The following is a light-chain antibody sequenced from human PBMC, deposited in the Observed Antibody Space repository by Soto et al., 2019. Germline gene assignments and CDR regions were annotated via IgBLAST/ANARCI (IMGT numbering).Light chain of an antibody. J-gene: IGLJ1*01. Sequence: QSALTQPRSVSGSPGQSVTISCTGTSSDVGGYNYVSWYQQHPGKAPKLMIYDVSKRPSGVPDRFSGSKSGNTASLTSSGVQAEDEADYYCCSYAGSYTHVFGTGTKLTVL. CDR1: SSDVGGYNY. V-gene: IGLV2-11*01. CDR2: DVS. CDR3: CSYAGSYTHV.